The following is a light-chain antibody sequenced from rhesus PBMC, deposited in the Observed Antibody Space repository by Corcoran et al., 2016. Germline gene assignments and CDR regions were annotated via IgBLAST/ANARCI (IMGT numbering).Light chain of an antibody. CDR2: KAS. Sequence: EIQMTQSPSSLSASIGDTVTITCRASQGISNYLAWYQQKPGKAPKFLIYKASTLQSGVASRFSGSGAGTDFTITISSLQTEDFETNYCQQHSSYAPTFGQGTKVEIK. J-gene: IGKJ1*01. V-gene: IGKV1-25*01. CDR3: QQHSSYAPT. CDR1: QGISNY.